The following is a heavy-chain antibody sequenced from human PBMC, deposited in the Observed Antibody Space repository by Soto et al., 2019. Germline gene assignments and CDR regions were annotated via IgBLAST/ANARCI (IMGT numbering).Heavy chain of an antibody. CDR1: GFTFNKAW. Sequence: GGSLRLSCAASGFTFNKAWMSWVRQAPGKGLEWVGRIKSTTDGGRTDYAAPVKGRFTISRDDSKNILYLQVNSLKTEDTAVYYCTTSVTGTPRAIDYWGQGTLVTVSS. D-gene: IGHD1-7*01. CDR3: TTSVTGTPRAIDY. CDR2: IKSTTDGGRT. V-gene: IGHV3-15*01. J-gene: IGHJ4*02.